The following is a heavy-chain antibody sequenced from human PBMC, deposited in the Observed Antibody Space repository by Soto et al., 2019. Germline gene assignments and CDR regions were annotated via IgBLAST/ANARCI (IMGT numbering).Heavy chain of an antibody. Sequence: PVGSLRLSCAASGFTFRSYSMSWVRQAPGKGLEWVSFISSSSTYKYYADSVKGRFTISRDNAKNSLYLQMSSLRAEDTAVYYCARDTEYSSSSFDYWGPGTLVTVSS. D-gene: IGHD6-6*01. J-gene: IGHJ4*02. CDR3: ARDTEYSSSSFDY. CDR1: GFTFRSYS. CDR2: ISSSSTYK. V-gene: IGHV3-21*01.